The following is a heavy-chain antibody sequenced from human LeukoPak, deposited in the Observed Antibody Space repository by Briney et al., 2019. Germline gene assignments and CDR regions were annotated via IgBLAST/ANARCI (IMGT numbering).Heavy chain of an antibody. D-gene: IGHD3-16*01. J-gene: IGHJ4*02. CDR2: IDWDSSHI. V-gene: IGHV3-21*01. CDR1: GFTSSTSA. Sequence: GRSLSLSCAASGFTSSTSAMSSVRQAPGKGLECVSSIDWDSSHIYYAASVKGRFTISRDNGRNSVYLQMNSLRAEDTAVYYCARDPLRHLRMGHYDYWGQGTLVAVSS. CDR3: ARDPLRHLRMGHYDY.